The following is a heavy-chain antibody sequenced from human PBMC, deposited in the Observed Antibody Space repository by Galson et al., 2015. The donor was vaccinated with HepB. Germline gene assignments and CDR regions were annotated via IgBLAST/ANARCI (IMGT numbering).Heavy chain of an antibody. V-gene: IGHV3-7*01. CDR1: GFTFSSSW. D-gene: IGHD4/OR15-4a*01. Sequence: SLRLSCAASGFTFSSSWLTWVRLTPGRGLGWVANIKPDGSVKNHVASVRDRFTISRDNAKTSLYLQMNSLRAEDTGVYYCARDMAYGALDYWGQGTLVTVSS. J-gene: IGHJ4*02. CDR3: ARDMAYGALDY. CDR2: IKPDGSVK.